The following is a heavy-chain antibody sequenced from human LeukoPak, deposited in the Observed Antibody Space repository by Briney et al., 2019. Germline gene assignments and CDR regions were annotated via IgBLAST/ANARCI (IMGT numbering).Heavy chain of an antibody. CDR3: VKFRGIQHYKYHMEV. D-gene: IGHD3-10*01. Sequence: GGSLRLSCAASGFTFSSYAMSWVRQPPGKGLEWVSGLAGSGGNTYYADSVKGRFTTSRDNYKNTLSLQRNSLRAEDAAVYYCVKFRGIQHYKYHMEVWGKGTTVTVSS. CDR1: GFTFSSYA. J-gene: IGHJ6*03. V-gene: IGHV3-23*01. CDR2: LAGSGGNT.